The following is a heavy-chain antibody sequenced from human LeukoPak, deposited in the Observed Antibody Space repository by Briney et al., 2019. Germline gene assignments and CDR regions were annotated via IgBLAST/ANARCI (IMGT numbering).Heavy chain of an antibody. V-gene: IGHV1-8*01. D-gene: IGHD5-18*01. CDR3: ARGVTAIDIDY. J-gene: IGHJ4*02. CDR2: MNPNSGNT. Sequence: ASVKVSCKASGYTFTSYDINWVGQATGQGLEWMGWMNPNSGNTGYEQKFQGRVTMTRNTSISTAYMELSSLRSEDTAVYYCARGVTAIDIDYWGQGTLVTVSS. CDR1: GYTFTSYD.